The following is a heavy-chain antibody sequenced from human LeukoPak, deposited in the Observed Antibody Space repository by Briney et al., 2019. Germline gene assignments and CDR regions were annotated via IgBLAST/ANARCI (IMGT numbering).Heavy chain of an antibody. D-gene: IGHD2-2*01. CDR3: ARTSSTSWLDYYYYMDV. V-gene: IGHV1-8*03. CDR2: MNPNSGNT. J-gene: IGHJ6*03. CDR1: GYTFTSYD. Sequence: ASVKVSCKASGYTFTSYDINWVRQATGQGLEWMGWMNPNSGNTGYAQKFQGRVTITRNTSISTAYMELSSLRSEDTAVYYCARTSSTSWLDYYYYMDVWGKGTTVTVSS.